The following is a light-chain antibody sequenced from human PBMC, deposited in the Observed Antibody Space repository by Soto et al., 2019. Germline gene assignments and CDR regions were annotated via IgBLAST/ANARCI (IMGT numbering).Light chain of an antibody. J-gene: IGKJ5*01. CDR1: QSIGRF. CDR3: QHSYSPPPIT. V-gene: IGKV1-39*01. CDR2: AAS. Sequence: DIQMTQSPSSLSASVGDRVTLTCRASQSIGRFLHWYQQTPGKAPALLIFAASRMKSGVPSRFSGSVSGTDLTLTISGLPPEDLANYCCQHSYSPPPITFGQGTRLEIK.